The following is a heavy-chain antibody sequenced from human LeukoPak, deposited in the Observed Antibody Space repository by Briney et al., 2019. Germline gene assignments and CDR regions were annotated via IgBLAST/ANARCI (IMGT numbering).Heavy chain of an antibody. V-gene: IGHV1-18*01. Sequence: ASVKVSCEASGYTFTSYGFNWVRQAPGQGLERMGWIIAYNGNTNYAQKLQGRVTMTTDTSTSTAYMELRSLRSDDTAVYYCARAGYDLLTLAPDPANDYWGQGTLVTVSS. CDR1: GYTFTSYG. D-gene: IGHD3-9*01. CDR3: ARAGYDLLTLAPDPANDY. CDR2: IIAYNGNT. J-gene: IGHJ4*02.